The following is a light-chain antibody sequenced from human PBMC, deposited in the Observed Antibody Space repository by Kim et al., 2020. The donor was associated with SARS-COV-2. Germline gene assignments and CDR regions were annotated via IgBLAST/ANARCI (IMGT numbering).Light chain of an antibody. Sequence: GQSITIPCTGSSSDIGGYNYVSWFQQHPGKAPKLMIYDVTKWPSGISNRFSGSKSGNTASLTISGLQAEDEADYYCSSYSSSDAWVFGGGTQLTVL. CDR3: SSYSSSDAWV. J-gene: IGLJ3*02. V-gene: IGLV2-14*03. CDR2: DVT. CDR1: SSDIGGYNY.